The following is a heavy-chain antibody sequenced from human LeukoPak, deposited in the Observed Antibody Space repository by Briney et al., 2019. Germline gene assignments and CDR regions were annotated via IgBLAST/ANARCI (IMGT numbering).Heavy chain of an antibody. V-gene: IGHV1-69*06. CDR1: GGTFSSYA. J-gene: IGHJ6*04. Sequence: GSSVKVSCKASGGTFSSYAISWVRQAPGQGLEWMGGIIPIFGTANYAQKFQGRVTITADKSTSTAYMELSCLRSEDTAVYYCATAPGGGSGSGYGMDVWGKGTTVTVSS. D-gene: IGHD3-10*01. CDR3: ATAPGGGSGSGYGMDV. CDR2: IIPIFGTA.